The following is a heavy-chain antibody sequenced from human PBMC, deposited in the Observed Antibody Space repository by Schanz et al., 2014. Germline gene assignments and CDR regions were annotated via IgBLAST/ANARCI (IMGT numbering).Heavy chain of an antibody. J-gene: IGHJ3*02. Sequence: QVQLVQSGAEVKKPGSSMKVSCKASGGTFSTYTISWVRQAPGQGLEWMGWITAYNGDTNYALKLQGRVTMTTDTSTGTAYMELRSLRSDDTALYYCTRGGYSYALSAFDIWGRGTMVTVSS. D-gene: IGHD5-18*01. CDR3: TRGGYSYALSAFDI. CDR2: ITAYNGDT. CDR1: GGTFSTYT. V-gene: IGHV1-18*01.